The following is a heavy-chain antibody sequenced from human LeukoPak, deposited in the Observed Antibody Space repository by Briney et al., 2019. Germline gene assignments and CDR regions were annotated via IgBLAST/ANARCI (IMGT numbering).Heavy chain of an antibody. CDR1: GYTFTSYG. V-gene: IGHV1-18*01. CDR3: ARVVYDSSGYSRAEYFQH. Sequence: ASVKVSCKASGYTFTSYGISWVRQAPGQGLEWMGWISTYNGYTNNAQKFQDRVTMTTDTSTTTAYMQLRSLKSDDTAVYYCARVVYDSSGYSRAEYFQHWGQGTLVTVSS. D-gene: IGHD3-22*01. J-gene: IGHJ1*01. CDR2: ISTYNGYT.